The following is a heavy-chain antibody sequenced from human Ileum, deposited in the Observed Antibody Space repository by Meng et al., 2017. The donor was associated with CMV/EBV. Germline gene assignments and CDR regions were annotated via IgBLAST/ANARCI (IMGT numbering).Heavy chain of an antibody. Sequence: QVQIVQSGAEVKKPGASVRVSCKASGYSFTSLGMHWGRQTPGQKLEWMGYINGGNGDTAFSPKAQGRVTITRDTSASTAYMELNNLRSEDTGIYYCARSGDPGITVTGAFDIWGQGTLVTVSS. V-gene: IGHV1-3*01. D-gene: IGHD6-19*01. J-gene: IGHJ4*02. CDR1: GYSFTSLG. CDR2: INGGNGDT. CDR3: ARSGDPGITVTGAFDI.